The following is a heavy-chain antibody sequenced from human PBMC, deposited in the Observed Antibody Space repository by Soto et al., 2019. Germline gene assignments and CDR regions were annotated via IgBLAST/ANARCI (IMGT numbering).Heavy chain of an antibody. CDR3: ARDRFIAAAGLFDY. CDR2: ISAYNGNT. CDR1: GYTFTSYG. D-gene: IGHD6-13*01. Sequence: ASVKVSCKASGYTFTSYGISWVRQAPGQGLEWMGWISAYNGNTNYAQKLQGRITMTTDTSTSTAYMERRSLRSDDTAVYYCARDRFIAAAGLFDYWGQGTLVTVSS. J-gene: IGHJ4*02. V-gene: IGHV1-18*01.